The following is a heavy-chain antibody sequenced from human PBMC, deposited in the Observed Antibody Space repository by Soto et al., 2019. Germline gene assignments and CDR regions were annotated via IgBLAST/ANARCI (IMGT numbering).Heavy chain of an antibody. D-gene: IGHD6-19*01. CDR1: GFIFSSYS. V-gene: IGHV3-23*01. CDR2: ISGSGGST. Sequence: GGSLTLACPAAGFIFSSYSIGWVRQAPGNGREWVSAISGSGGSTYYAESVKGRFTISRDKSKNTLYLQMNSLRAEDTAVYYCAKDGGSGWTNSYYYDGMDVWGQGTTVTVSS. J-gene: IGHJ6*02. CDR3: AKDGGSGWTNSYYYDGMDV.